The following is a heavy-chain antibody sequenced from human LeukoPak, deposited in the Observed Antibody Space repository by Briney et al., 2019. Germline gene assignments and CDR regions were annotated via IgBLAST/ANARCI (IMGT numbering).Heavy chain of an antibody. CDR2: IYSGGST. CDR3: ASKIRVDDAFDI. Sequence: PGGSLRLSCAASGFTVSSNYMSWVRPAPGKGLEWVSVIYSGGSTYYADSVKGRFTISRDNSKNTLYLQMNSLRAEDTAVYYCASKIRVDDAFDIWGQGTMVTVSS. J-gene: IGHJ3*02. V-gene: IGHV3-53*05. CDR1: GFTVSSNY.